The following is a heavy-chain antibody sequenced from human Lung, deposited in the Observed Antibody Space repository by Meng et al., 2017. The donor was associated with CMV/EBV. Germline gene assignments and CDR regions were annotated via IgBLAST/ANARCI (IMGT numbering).Heavy chain of an antibody. J-gene: IGHJ6*02. Sequence: GGSLRLXCEVSGFTFSNYWMSWVRQAPGKGLEWVANIKQDGSEKNYVDSVRGRFTISRDNAKNSLWLHMNSLRAEDSAVYYCSSLSSNYGMDVWGQGTTVTVSS. V-gene: IGHV3-7*01. CDR1: GFTFSNYW. CDR3: SSLSSNYGMDV. CDR2: IKQDGSEK.